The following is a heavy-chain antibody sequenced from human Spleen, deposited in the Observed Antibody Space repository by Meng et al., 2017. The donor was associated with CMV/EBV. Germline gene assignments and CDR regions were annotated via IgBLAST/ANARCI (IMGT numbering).Heavy chain of an antibody. CDR3: ARDRGSSGGCDF. CDR1: GGSFCGYY. Sequence: QGRLPEWGVGLLTPSETLSPTCAVYGGSFCGYYWNWIRQPPGKGLEWIGYIYYSGNTYYNPSLKSRVTISADTSKNQFYLNLGSVTAADTAVYYCARDRGSSGGCDFWGQGTLVTVSS. V-gene: IGHV4-34*11. J-gene: IGHJ4*02. CDR2: IYYSGNT. D-gene: IGHD6-25*01.